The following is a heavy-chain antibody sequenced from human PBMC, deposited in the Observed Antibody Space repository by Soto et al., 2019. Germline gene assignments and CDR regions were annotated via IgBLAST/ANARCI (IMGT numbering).Heavy chain of an antibody. D-gene: IGHD6-25*01. Sequence: GGSLRLSCAASGFTFSSYAISWVRQAPGKGLEWVSAISGSGISTFYADSVKGRFTISRDNSNNTLYLQMNSLRADDTAVYYCAKAMQRGFFYYGMDVWGPGTTVTVYS. CDR2: ISGSGIST. V-gene: IGHV3-23*01. CDR1: GFTFSSYA. J-gene: IGHJ6*02. CDR3: AKAMQRGFFYYGMDV.